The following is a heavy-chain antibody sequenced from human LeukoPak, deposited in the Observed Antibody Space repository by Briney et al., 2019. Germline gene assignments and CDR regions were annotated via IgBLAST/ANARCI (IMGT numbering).Heavy chain of an antibody. D-gene: IGHD2-2*01. CDR3: AKDRIVVVGYFDY. Sequence: GGSLRLSCAASGFTFSSYGMHWVRQAPGKGLEWVAFIRYDGSNKYYADSVKGRFTISRDSSKNTLYLQMNSLRAEDTAVYYCAKDRIVVVGYFDYWGQGTLVTVSS. V-gene: IGHV3-30*02. CDR2: IRYDGSNK. J-gene: IGHJ4*02. CDR1: GFTFSSYG.